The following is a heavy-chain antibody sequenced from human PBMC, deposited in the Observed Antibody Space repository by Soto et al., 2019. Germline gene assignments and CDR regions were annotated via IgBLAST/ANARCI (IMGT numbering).Heavy chain of an antibody. J-gene: IGHJ4*02. CDR3: ARETPSFDS. V-gene: IGHV3-48*02. CDR2: IRTISSAI. Sequence: GGSLRLSCAASGFTFSDYPMNWVRQAPGKGLEWASSIRTISSAIYFADSVRGRFTISRDNARNSLYLQMTSLRDEDTAVYYCARETPSFDSWGQGTLVTVSS. CDR1: GFTFSDYP. D-gene: IGHD2-15*01.